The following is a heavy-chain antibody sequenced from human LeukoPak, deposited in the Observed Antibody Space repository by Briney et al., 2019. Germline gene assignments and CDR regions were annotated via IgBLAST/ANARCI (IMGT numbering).Heavy chain of an antibody. CDR2: IYGGGTR. CDR3: AKAEGYDILTGLDY. J-gene: IGHJ4*02. V-gene: IGHV3-53*01. Sequence: GGSLRLSCAVSGFTVSSNYMCWVRQAPGKGLEWVSVIYGGGTRNYADSVKGRFTISRDNSKSTLYLQMNSLRTEDTAVYYCAKAEGYDILTGLDYWGQGTLVTVSS. CDR1: GFTVSSNY. D-gene: IGHD3-9*01.